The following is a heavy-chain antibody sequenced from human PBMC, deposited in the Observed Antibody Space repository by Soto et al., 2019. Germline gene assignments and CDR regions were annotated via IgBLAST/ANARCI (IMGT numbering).Heavy chain of an antibody. Sequence: QVQLVESGGGVVQPGRSLRLSCAASGFTFSSYGMHWVRQAPGKGLEWVAVISYDGSNKYYADSVKGRFTISRDNSKNTLYLQMNSLRAEDTAVYYCAKVFAPLAITRYYYYYYGMDVWGQGTTVTVSS. CDR3: AKVFAPLAITRYYYYYYGMDV. V-gene: IGHV3-30*18. CDR1: GFTFSSYG. CDR2: ISYDGSNK. J-gene: IGHJ6*02. D-gene: IGHD3-10*01.